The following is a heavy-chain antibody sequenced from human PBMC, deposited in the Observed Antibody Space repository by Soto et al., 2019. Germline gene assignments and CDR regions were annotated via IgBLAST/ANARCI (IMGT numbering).Heavy chain of an antibody. V-gene: IGHV4-61*01. D-gene: IGHD1-26*01. CDR1: GGSVSSGSYY. J-gene: IGHJ4*02. Sequence: QVQLQESGPGLVKPSETLSLTCTVSGGSVSSGSYYWSWIRQPPGKGLEWIGYIYYSGSTNYNPPLKSRVTISVDTSKNQFSLKLSSVTAADTAVYYCARNLVGASPDYWGQGTLVTVSS. CDR3: ARNLVGASPDY. CDR2: IYYSGST.